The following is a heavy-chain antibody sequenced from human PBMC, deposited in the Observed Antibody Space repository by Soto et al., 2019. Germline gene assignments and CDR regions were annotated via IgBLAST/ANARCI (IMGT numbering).Heavy chain of an antibody. CDR2: ISASGGST. D-gene: IGHD3-3*01. J-gene: IGHJ3*02. Sequence: EVQLLESGGGLVQPGGSLRLSCAASGFTFSSYAMSWVRQAPGKGLEWVSTISASGGSTYYADSVKGRFTISRDSSKNTLYLQMNSLRAEETAVYYCAKGRITIFGVVSAFDIWGQGTMVTVSS. CDR1: GFTFSSYA. V-gene: IGHV3-23*01. CDR3: AKGRITIFGVVSAFDI.